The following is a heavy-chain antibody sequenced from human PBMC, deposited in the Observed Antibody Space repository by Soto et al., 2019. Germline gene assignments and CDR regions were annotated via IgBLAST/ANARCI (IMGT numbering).Heavy chain of an antibody. CDR2: INRDGSVS. CDR1: GFTFSNYW. V-gene: IGHV3-74*02. D-gene: IGHD2-15*01. Sequence: EVQLVESGGGLVQPGGSLRLSCAASGFTFSNYWMYWVRQAPGKGLEWVSRINRDGSVSSYADSVKGGLTICRDNVKNTLYLQMDSLRAEDTAVYYCARGDCVGGTCYSLAGSFYYYMDVWGKGTTVTVFS. CDR3: ARGDCVGGTCYSLAGSFYYYMDV. J-gene: IGHJ6*03.